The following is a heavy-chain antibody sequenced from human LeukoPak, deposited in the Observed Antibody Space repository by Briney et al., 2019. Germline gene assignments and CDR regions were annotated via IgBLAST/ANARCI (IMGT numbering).Heavy chain of an antibody. V-gene: IGHV3-53*01. CDR3: ASSIGGAASSNWFAA. CDR1: GYTVSVND. Sequence: GGSLRLSCAASGYTVSVNDETWVREAPGKGLEWVSIVYNSDTTSSADSVKGRFTISRDNAENTVYLQMTSLRLEDTAVYYCASSIGGAASSNWFAAWGQGTLVTVSS. J-gene: IGHJ5*02. D-gene: IGHD3-22*01. CDR2: VYNSDTT.